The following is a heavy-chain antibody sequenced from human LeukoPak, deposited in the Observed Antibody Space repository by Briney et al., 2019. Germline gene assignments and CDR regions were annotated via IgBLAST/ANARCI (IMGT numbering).Heavy chain of an antibody. J-gene: IGHJ3*02. CDR3: ARSVEDAFEI. CDR1: GGSISSSSYY. CDR2: IYYSGST. V-gene: IGHV4-39*01. Sequence: SETLSLTCTVSGGSISSSSYYWGWIRQPPGKWLEWIGSIYYSGSTYYNPSLKSRVTISVDTSKNQFSLKLSSVTAADTAVYYCARSVEDAFEIWGQGTMVTVSS. D-gene: IGHD4-23*01.